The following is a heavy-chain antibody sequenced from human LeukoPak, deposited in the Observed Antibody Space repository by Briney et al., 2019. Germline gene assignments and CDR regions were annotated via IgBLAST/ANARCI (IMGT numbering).Heavy chain of an antibody. CDR3: ARERGSSWSLGYYFDY. CDR1: GGSISSGSYY. J-gene: IGHJ4*02. V-gene: IGHV4-61*01. Sequence: SETLSLTCTVSGGSISSGSYYWSWIRQPPGKGLEWIGYIYYSGSTNYNPSLKSRVTISVDTSKNQFSLKLSSVTAADTAVYYCARERGSSWSLGYYFDYWGQGTLVTVSS. D-gene: IGHD6-13*01. CDR2: IYYSGST.